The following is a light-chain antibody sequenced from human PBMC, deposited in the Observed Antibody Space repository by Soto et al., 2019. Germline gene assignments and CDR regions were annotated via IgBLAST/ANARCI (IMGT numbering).Light chain of an antibody. Sequence: ENVLTQSPATLSLSPGDTATLSCRATQSLRNYLAWYQQKLGQAPRLLIYDASKRATGIPARFSGSGSGTDFTLTISSLEPEDFAVYFCQQRSDWPPTFCQGTRLEIK. CDR1: QSLRNY. J-gene: IGKJ5*01. CDR2: DAS. V-gene: IGKV3-11*01. CDR3: QQRSDWPPT.